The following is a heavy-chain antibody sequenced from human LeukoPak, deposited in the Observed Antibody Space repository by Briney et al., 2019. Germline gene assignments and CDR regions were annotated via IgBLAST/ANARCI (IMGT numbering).Heavy chain of an antibody. D-gene: IGHD3-10*01. CDR1: GFTFSSYG. J-gene: IGHJ4*02. CDR3: ASVYYGSGSYYDY. Sequence: GGFLRLSCAASGFTFSSYGMHWVRQAPGKGLEWVAVIWYDGSNKYYADSVKGRFTISRDNSKNTLYLQMNSLRAEDTAVYYCASVYYGSGSYYDYWGQGTLVTVSS. V-gene: IGHV3-33*01. CDR2: IWYDGSNK.